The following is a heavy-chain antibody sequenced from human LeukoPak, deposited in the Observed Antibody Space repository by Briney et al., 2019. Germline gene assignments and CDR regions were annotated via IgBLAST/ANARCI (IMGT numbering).Heavy chain of an antibody. CDR2: FHYGGST. Sequence: SETLSLTCTVSGGSITNNYYYWGWIRQSPGKGLEWIGNFHYGGSTYYSLSLKNRLTISVDTSKNQFSLRLSSVTAADTAVYYCARQVTFGYAHAYYFDYWGQGTLVTVSS. V-gene: IGHV4-39*01. CDR3: ARQVTFGYAHAYYFDY. CDR1: GGSITNNYYY. J-gene: IGHJ4*02. D-gene: IGHD3-16*01.